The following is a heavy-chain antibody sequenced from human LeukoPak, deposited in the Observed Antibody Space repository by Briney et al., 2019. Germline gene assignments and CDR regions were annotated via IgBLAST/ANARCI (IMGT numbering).Heavy chain of an antibody. Sequence: PSETLSLTCTVSGGSISSSSYYWGWIRQPPGKGLEWIGSIYYSGSTYYNPSLKSRVTISVDTSKNQFSLKLSSVTAADTAVYYCAGPHHSYGSGSKGWYFDLWGRGTLVTVSS. V-gene: IGHV4-39*07. CDR1: GGSISSSSYY. D-gene: IGHD3-10*01. J-gene: IGHJ2*01. CDR3: AGPHHSYGSGSKGWYFDL. CDR2: IYYSGST.